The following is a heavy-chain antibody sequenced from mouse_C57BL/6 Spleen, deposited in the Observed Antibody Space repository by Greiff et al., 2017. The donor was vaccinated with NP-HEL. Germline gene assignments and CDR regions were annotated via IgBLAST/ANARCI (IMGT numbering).Heavy chain of an antibody. V-gene: IGHV10-3*01. CDR2: IRSKSSNYAT. CDR1: GFTFNTYA. J-gene: IGHJ1*03. D-gene: IGHD2-4*01. CDR3: VREENYDYDWYFDV. Sequence: EVQLVESGGGLVQPKGSLKLSCAASGFTFNTYAMHWVRQAPGKGLEWVARIRSKSSNYATYYADSVKDRFTISRDDSQSMLYLQMNNLKTEDTAMYYCVREENYDYDWYFDVWGTGTTVTVSS.